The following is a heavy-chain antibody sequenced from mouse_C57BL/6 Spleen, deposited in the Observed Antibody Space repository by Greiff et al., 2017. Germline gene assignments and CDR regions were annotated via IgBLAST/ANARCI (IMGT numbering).Heavy chain of an antibody. D-gene: IGHD2-4*01. CDR1: GFTFSDYG. CDR2: ISSGSSTI. Sequence: DVMLVESGGGLVKPGGSLKLSCAASGFTFSDYGMHWVRQAPEKGLEWVAYISSGSSTIYYADTVKGRFTISRDNAKNTLCLQMTSLRSEDTAMYYCARNDYGYAMDYWGQGTSVTVSS. CDR3: ARNDYGYAMDY. V-gene: IGHV5-17*01. J-gene: IGHJ4*01.